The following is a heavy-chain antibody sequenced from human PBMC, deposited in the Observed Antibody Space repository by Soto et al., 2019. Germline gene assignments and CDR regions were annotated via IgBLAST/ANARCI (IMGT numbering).Heavy chain of an antibody. J-gene: IGHJ4*02. V-gene: IGHV1-2*02. CDR3: AREPATAKPEGVDF. Sequence: ASVKVSCKASGYTFSDYYIHWVRQAPGQGLEWVGWINPNSGGTKYAPKFQGGVTMTRDTSITTAYMELSRLRSGDTAVYYCAREPATAKPEGVDFWGQGTLVTVSS. D-gene: IGHD1-1*01. CDR1: GYTFSDYY. CDR2: INPNSGGT.